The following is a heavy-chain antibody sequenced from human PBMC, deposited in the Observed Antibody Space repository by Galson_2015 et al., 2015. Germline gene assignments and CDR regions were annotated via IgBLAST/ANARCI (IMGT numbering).Heavy chain of an antibody. CDR1: GYTFTSYA. CDR3: ARERTGYYDFWSGYYGGSYMDV. V-gene: IGHV1-3*01. CDR2: INAGNGNT. J-gene: IGHJ6*03. Sequence: SVKVSCKASGYTFTSYAMHWVRQAPGQRLEWMGWINAGNGNTKYSQKFQGRVTITRDTSASTAYMELSSLRSEDTAVYYCARERTGYYDFWSGYYGGSYMDVWGKGTTVTVSS. D-gene: IGHD3-3*01.